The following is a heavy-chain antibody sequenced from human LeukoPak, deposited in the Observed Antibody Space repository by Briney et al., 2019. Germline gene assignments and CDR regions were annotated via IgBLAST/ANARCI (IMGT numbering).Heavy chain of an antibody. CDR3: ARTYYYDSSGYSNWFDP. D-gene: IGHD3-22*01. V-gene: IGHV4-39*07. CDR2: IFYNGAT. CDR1: GGSISSSIYY. Sequence: SETLSLTCIVSGGSISSSIYYWAWVRQPPGKGLEWIGTIFYNGATQYSPSLRSRVTISIDTSTNQFSLKLTSVTAADTALYYCARTYYYDSSGYSNWFDPWGQGTLVTVSS. J-gene: IGHJ5*02.